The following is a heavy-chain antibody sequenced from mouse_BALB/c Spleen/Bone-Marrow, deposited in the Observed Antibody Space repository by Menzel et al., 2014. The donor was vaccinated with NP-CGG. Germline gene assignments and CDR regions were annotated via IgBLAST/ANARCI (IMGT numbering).Heavy chain of an antibody. CDR3: TRKGYDGQMDY. Sequence: EVKLMESGGGLVKPGGSLKLSCAASGFTFSSYAMSWVRQSPEKRLEWVAEISSCGSYTYYPDTVTGRFTFSRDKAKNTLHLEMSSVRSEDTAMYYCTRKGYDGQMDYWGQGTSVTVSS. CDR2: ISSCGSYT. D-gene: IGHD2-2*01. J-gene: IGHJ4*01. CDR1: GFTFSSYA. V-gene: IGHV5-9-4*01.